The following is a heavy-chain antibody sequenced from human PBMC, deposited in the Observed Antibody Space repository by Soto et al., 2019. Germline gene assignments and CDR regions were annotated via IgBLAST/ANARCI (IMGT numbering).Heavy chain of an antibody. V-gene: IGHV1-18*04. D-gene: IGHD6-13*01. J-gene: IGHJ6*02. CDR1: GYTFTNYA. CDR2: ISAYNGDT. CDR3: AREGGSNSWYGVGYYYYGMDV. Sequence: ASVKVSCKASGYTFTNYAISWVRQAPGQGLEWMGWISAYNGDTKYAQKLQGRVTMTTDTSTTTAYMELRSLRSDDAAVYFCAREGGSNSWYGVGYYYYGMDVWGQGTTVTVPS.